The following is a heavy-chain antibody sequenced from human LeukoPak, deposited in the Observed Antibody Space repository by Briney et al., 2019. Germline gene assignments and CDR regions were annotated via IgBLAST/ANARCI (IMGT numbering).Heavy chain of an antibody. D-gene: IGHD3-22*01. CDR2: IYTSGST. Sequence: SETLSLTCTVSGGSISSYYWSWIRQPAGKGLEWIGRIYTSGSTNYNPSLKSRVTMSVDTSKSQFSLKLSSVTAADTAVYYCARDLIVSFAYYYYMXVWGKGTTVT. CDR1: GGSISSYY. V-gene: IGHV4-4*07. CDR3: ARDLIVSFAYYYYMXV. J-gene: IGHJ6*03.